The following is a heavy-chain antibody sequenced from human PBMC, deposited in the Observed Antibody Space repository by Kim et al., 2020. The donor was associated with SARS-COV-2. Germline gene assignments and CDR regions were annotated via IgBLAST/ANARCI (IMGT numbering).Heavy chain of an antibody. CDR3: ASYSSGPIKFDN. V-gene: IGHV3-33*01. D-gene: IGHD6-19*01. Sequence: YSANSVKGRFTYSRDNSKNRLYRQMNSLRAEYAAVYCCASYSSGPIKFDNWGQGTLVTVSS. J-gene: IGHJ4*02.